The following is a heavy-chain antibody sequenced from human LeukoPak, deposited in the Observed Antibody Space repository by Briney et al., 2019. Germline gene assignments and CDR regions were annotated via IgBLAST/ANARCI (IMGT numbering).Heavy chain of an antibody. CDR1: GGSISSYY. V-gene: IGHV4-59*01. CDR3: ARDGNDYDILTGYSPYYFDY. J-gene: IGHJ4*02. Sequence: SETLSLTCTVSGGSISSYYWSWIRQPPGKGLEWIGYIYYSGSTNYNPSLKSRVTISVDTSKNQFSLKLSSVTAADTAVYYCARDGNDYDILTGYSPYYFDYWGQGTLVTVSS. CDR2: IYYSGST. D-gene: IGHD3-9*01.